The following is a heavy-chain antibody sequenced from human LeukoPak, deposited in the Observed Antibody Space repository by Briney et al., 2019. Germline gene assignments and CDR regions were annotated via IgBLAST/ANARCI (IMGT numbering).Heavy chain of an antibody. CDR2: ISYDGSNK. CDR3: AKDQLRHCTTPSCYTLFDY. J-gene: IGHJ4*02. Sequence: PGGSLRLSCAASGFIFNNYAMHWVRQAPGKGLEWVAVISYDGSNKYYADSVKGRLSISRDNSKNTLYLEMNSLRAEDTAVFYCAKDQLRHCTTPSCYTLFDYWGQGTLVTVSS. D-gene: IGHD2-2*02. CDR1: GFIFNNYA. V-gene: IGHV3-30-3*01.